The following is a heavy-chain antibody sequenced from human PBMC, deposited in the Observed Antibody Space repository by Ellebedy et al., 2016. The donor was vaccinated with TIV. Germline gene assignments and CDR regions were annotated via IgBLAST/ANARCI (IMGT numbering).Heavy chain of an antibody. Sequence: AASVKVSCKVSGNTLTELSMHWVRQAPGKGLEWMGGFDPGAGETIYAQKFQGSVTMTEDSSTDTASMELSGLRSEDTAVYYCATALAYSAYHNGFLGIHWGQGTLVTVSS. CDR1: GNTLTELS. D-gene: IGHD5-12*01. J-gene: IGHJ4*02. V-gene: IGHV1-24*01. CDR3: ATALAYSAYHNGFLGIH. CDR2: FDPGAGET.